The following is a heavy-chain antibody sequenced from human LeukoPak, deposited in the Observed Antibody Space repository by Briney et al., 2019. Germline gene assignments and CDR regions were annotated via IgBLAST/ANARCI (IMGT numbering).Heavy chain of an antibody. V-gene: IGHV1-8*01. J-gene: IGHJ4*02. Sequence: GASVKVSCKASGYTFTSYDINWVGQATGQGLEWMGWMNPNSGNTGYAQKFQGRVTMTRNTSIRTAYMELSSLGSEDTAVYYCARVPNIYGSGSYWGQGTLVTVSS. CDR1: GYTFTSYD. CDR3: ARVPNIYGSGSY. D-gene: IGHD3-10*01. CDR2: MNPNSGNT.